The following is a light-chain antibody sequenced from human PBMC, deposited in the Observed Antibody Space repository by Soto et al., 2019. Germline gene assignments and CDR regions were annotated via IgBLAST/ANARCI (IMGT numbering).Light chain of an antibody. Sequence: QSALTQPASVSGSPGQSITISGTGTSSDVGGYNYVSWYQQHPGKAPKPMIYEVSNRPSGGSDRFSGSRAGNTASLTISGLQADDESDYDCSSYTSSSTGVFGGGTPLTVL. J-gene: IGLJ3*02. CDR3: SSYTSSSTGV. V-gene: IGLV2-14*01. CDR2: EVS. CDR1: SSDVGGYNY.